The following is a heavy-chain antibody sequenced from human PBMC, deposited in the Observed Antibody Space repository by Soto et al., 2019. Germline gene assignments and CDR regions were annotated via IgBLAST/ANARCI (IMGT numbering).Heavy chain of an antibody. D-gene: IGHD3-3*01. CDR1: GGSFSGDF. J-gene: IGHJ6*02. CDR3: ARAKFDSWSFYCYGLDV. V-gene: IGHV4-34*01. Sequence: QVQLQQWGAGLLKPSETLSLTCAVYGGSFSGDFWTWVRQSPGKGLEWIGEISHSGSVNYSPSLKSRISISLDTSTNHLSLSLTSVTAADTAVYYCARAKFDSWSFYCYGLDVWGQGTTVIVSS. CDR2: ISHSGSV.